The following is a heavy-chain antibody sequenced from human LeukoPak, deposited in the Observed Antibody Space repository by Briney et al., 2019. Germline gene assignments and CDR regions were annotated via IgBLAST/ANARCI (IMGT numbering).Heavy chain of an antibody. CDR2: INHSGST. CDR1: GGSFSGYY. CDR3: ARVYDFWSGYSVGHYYYYMAF. V-gene: IGHV4-34*01. D-gene: IGHD3-3*01. Sequence: PSETLSLTCAVHGGSFSGYYWTWTRQPPGKGLEWIGEINHSGSTNYNPSLKSRVTISVDTSKNQFSLKLSSVTAADTAVYYCARVYDFWSGYSVGHYYYYMAFWGKGTTVTVSS. J-gene: IGHJ6*03.